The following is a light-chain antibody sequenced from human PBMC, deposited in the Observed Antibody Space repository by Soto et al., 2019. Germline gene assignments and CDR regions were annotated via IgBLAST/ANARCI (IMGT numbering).Light chain of an antibody. CDR1: SSDVGGYNY. CDR2: DVS. Sequence: SALTQPASVSGSPGQSITISCNGTSSDVGGYNYVSWYQQHPGKAPKLMIYDVSNRPSGVSNRFSGSKSGNTASLTISGLQAEDEADYYCSSYTSSSTLEGVFGTGTKVTVL. CDR3: SSYTSSSTLEGV. V-gene: IGLV2-14*01. J-gene: IGLJ1*01.